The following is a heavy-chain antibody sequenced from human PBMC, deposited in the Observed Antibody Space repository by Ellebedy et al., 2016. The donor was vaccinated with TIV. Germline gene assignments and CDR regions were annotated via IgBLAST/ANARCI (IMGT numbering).Heavy chain of an antibody. D-gene: IGHD3-16*01. CDR2: ISTDNGGT. Sequence: ASVKVSXKASRYIFTNYAIHWVRQAPGQSLEWMGRISTDNGGTKYSQTFQGRVTITTDTSANTAYMDLSSLRYEDTAVYYCARDLLGDPDAHFDYWGQGTLVTVSS. V-gene: IGHV1-3*04. CDR3: ARDLLGDPDAHFDY. CDR1: RYIFTNYA. J-gene: IGHJ4*02.